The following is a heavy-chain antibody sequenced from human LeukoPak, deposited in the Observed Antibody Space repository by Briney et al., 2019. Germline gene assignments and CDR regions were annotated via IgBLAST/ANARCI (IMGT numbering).Heavy chain of an antibody. CDR3: ATHRRSGSGGSENAFEI. D-gene: IGHD5-12*01. J-gene: IGHJ3*02. V-gene: IGHV4-31*03. Sequence: SQTLSLTCTVARGSISSGAYWWTWIRQDPVKGLEWIGYIYYTGNTYYNPSLRSRVHISVDTSKNQFSLNLSSVTAADTAIYYCATHRRSGSGGSENAFEIWGQGTMVTVSS. CDR2: IYYTGNT. CDR1: RGSISSGAYW.